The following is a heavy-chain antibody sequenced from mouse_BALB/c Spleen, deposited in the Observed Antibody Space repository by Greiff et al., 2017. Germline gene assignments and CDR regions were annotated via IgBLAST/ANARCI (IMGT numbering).Heavy chain of an antibody. Sequence: EVQRVESGGGLVQPGGSLKLSCAASGFTFSSYGMSWVRQTPDKRLELVATINSNGGSTYYPDSVKGRFTISRDKAKNTLYLQMSSLKSEDTAMYYCAREGYGYDFDYWGQGTTLTVSS. D-gene: IGHD1-2*01. CDR3: AREGYGYDFDY. CDR1: GFTFSSYG. CDR2: INSNGGST. J-gene: IGHJ2*01. V-gene: IGHV5-6-3*01.